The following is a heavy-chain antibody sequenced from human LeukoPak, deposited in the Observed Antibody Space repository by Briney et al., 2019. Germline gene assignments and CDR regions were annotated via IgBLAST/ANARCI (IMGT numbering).Heavy chain of an antibody. J-gene: IGHJ4*02. CDR3: ATVAAPVDDY. V-gene: IGHV3-30*03. Sequence: GGSLRLSCAASGFTFSSYGLHWVRQAPGKGLGWVAVISYDGSNKYYADSVKGRFTISRDNSKNTLYLQMNSLRAEDTAVYYCATVAAPVDDYWGQGTLVTVSS. CDR1: GFTFSSYG. CDR2: ISYDGSNK. D-gene: IGHD2-15*01.